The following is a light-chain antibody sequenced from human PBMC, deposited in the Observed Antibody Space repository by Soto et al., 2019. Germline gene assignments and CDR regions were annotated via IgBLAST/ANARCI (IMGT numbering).Light chain of an antibody. J-gene: IGLJ1*01. CDR2: ENN. Sequence: QSVLTQPPSVPEAPGQRVTISCTGSSSNIGAGYEAHWYQQVPGTAPKLLIYENNNRPSGVPDRFSGSKSGTSASLTITWLQAEDEAEYYCQSYDSSQSGYVFGTGTKLTVL. CDR1: SSNIGAGYE. CDR3: QSYDSSQSGYV. V-gene: IGLV1-40*01.